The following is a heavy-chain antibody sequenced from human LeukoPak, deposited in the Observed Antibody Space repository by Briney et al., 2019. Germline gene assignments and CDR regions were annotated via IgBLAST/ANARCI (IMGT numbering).Heavy chain of an antibody. D-gene: IGHD3-10*01. J-gene: IGHJ4*02. CDR1: GLTLSTYA. Sequence: GGSLRLSCSGSGLTLSTYAMHWVRQAPGRGLEYVSAIATNGGGTYYADSVKGRFTISRDKSKNTLYLQMRSLRAEDMAVYYCMTRDTSGYRGQGTLVTVSS. CDR2: IATNGGGT. CDR3: MTRDTSGY. V-gene: IGHV3-64D*09.